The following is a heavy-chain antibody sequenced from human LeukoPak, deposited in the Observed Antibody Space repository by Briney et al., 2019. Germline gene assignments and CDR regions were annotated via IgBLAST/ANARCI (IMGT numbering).Heavy chain of an antibody. V-gene: IGHV3-7*04. J-gene: IGHJ4*02. D-gene: IGHD1-1*01. CDR2: IHQDGNEK. CDR1: GFNFSTYW. Sequence: AGGSLRLSCAASGFNFSTYWMSWVRQAPGKGLEWIANIHQDGNEKYYVDSVEGRFTISRDNAKKSLYLQMTSLRVEDTAVYYCARGDDSSGDYWGQGTLITVSS. CDR3: ARGDDSSGDY.